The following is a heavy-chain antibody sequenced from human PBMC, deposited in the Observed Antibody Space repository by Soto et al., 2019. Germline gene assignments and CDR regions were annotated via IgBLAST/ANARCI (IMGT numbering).Heavy chain of an antibody. CDR3: ARGWYCGGDCYEWYFDL. Sequence: QVQLVESGGGVVQPGRSLRLSCAASGFTFSSYGMHWVRQAPGKGLEWVAVIWYDGSNKYYADSAKGRFTISRDNSKNTLYLQMNSLRAADTAVYYCARGWYCGGDCYEWYFDLWGRGTLVTVSS. J-gene: IGHJ2*01. CDR1: GFTFSSYG. V-gene: IGHV3-33*01. D-gene: IGHD2-21*02. CDR2: IWYDGSNK.